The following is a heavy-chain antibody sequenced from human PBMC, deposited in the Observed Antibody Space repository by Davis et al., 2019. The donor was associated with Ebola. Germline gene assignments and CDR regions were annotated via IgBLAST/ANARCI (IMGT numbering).Heavy chain of an antibody. D-gene: IGHD3-10*01. Sequence: MPSETLSLTCAVSGASISSSNWCSCLRQPPGKGLEWIGEISQSGSTNYNPSHKSRVTISVDKSKNQFSLKLSSVTAADTAVYYCARRSVVQGVIKTYYYYYGMDVWGQGTTVTVSS. CDR1: GASISSSNW. V-gene: IGHV4-4*02. CDR2: ISQSGST. CDR3: ARRSVVQGVIKTYYYYYGMDV. J-gene: IGHJ6*02.